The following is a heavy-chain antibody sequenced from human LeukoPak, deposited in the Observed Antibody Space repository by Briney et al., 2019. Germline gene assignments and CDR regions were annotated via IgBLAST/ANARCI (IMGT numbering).Heavy chain of an antibody. D-gene: IGHD3-22*01. J-gene: IGHJ4*01. CDR1: GFTFSSYA. CDR3: AKDHVGRLCDSSRCHTNFYY. Sequence: PGGSLRLSCAASGFTFSSYAMSWVRQAPGKGLEWVSISHSGGKTYYADSVKGRFTISRDNSKNTLYLQMNSLRAEDTAVYFCAKDHVGRLCDSSRCHTNFYYWGQGTLVTVSS. CDR2: SHSGGKT. V-gene: IGHV3-23*01.